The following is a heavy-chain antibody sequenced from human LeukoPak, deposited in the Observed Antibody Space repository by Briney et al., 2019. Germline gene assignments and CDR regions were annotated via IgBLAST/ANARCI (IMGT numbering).Heavy chain of an antibody. J-gene: IGHJ6*02. CDR3: AKDGGAVAGSWVLDYYGMDV. CDR1: GFTFSSYG. CDR2: ISYDGSNK. Sequence: GGSLRLSCAASGFTFSSYGMHWVRQAPGKGLEWVAVISYDGSNKYYADSVKGRFTISRDNSKNTLYLQMNSLRAEDTAVYYCAKDGGAVAGSWVLDYYGMDVWGQGTTVTVSS. V-gene: IGHV3-30*18. D-gene: IGHD6-19*01.